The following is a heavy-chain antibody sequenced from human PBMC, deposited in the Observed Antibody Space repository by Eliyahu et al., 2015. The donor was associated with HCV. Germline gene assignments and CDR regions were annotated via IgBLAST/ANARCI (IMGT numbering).Heavy chain of an antibody. Sequence: QVQLQESGPGLVKPSQTLSLTCTVSGGSISSGSYXWSWIRXPAGKGLGWXGRMYTSGGTNYNPSLKSRVTISVDTSKNQFSLKLSSVTAADTAVYYCARDRAVGALKVPKGYCSGGSCYSENNWFDPWGQGTLVTVSS. J-gene: IGHJ5*02. CDR1: GGSISSGSYX. D-gene: IGHD2-15*01. V-gene: IGHV4-61*02. CDR2: MYTSGGT. CDR3: ARDRAVGALKVPKGYCSGGSCYSENNWFDP.